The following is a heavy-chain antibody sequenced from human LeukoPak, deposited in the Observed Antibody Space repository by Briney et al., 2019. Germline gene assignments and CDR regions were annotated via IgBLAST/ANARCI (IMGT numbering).Heavy chain of an antibody. D-gene: IGHD1-26*01. V-gene: IGHV3-11*01. CDR1: GFTFSDYY. Sequence: GGSLRLSCAASGFTFSDYYMSWIRQAPGKGLEWVSYISSSGSTIYYADSVKGRFTISRDNAKNSLYLQMNSLRAEDTAVYYCARAVGATYHYYYMDVWGKGTTVTISS. CDR3: ARAVGATYHYYYMDV. CDR2: ISSSGSTI. J-gene: IGHJ6*03.